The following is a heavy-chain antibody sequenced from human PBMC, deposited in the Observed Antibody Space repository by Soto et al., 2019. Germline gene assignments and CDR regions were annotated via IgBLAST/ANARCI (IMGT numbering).Heavy chain of an antibody. CDR3: TRAGQAVTGQQLVPY. Sequence: SETLSLTCTVSGTSVSSATFYWSWVRQPPGKGLEWIGYIYDSGTTNYNPSLKSRVTISVDMSKKQVSLKLSSVTAADTAVYYCTRAGQAVTGQQLVPYWGQGTLVTSPQ. J-gene: IGHJ4*02. D-gene: IGHD6-13*01. CDR2: IYDSGTT. V-gene: IGHV4-61*01. CDR1: GTSVSSATFY.